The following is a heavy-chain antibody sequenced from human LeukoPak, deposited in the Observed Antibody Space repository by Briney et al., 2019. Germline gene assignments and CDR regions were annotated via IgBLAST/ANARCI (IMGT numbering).Heavy chain of an antibody. CDR3: ARERTTVTTHHFDY. CDR2: IIPIFGTA. V-gene: IGHV1-69*06. J-gene: IGHJ4*02. D-gene: IGHD4-17*01. Sequence: ASVKVSCKASGGTFSSYAISWVRQAPGQGLEWVGGIIPIFGTANYAQKFQGRVTITADKSTSTAYMELSSLRSEDTAVYYCARERTTVTTHHFDYWGQGTLVTVSS. CDR1: GGTFSSYA.